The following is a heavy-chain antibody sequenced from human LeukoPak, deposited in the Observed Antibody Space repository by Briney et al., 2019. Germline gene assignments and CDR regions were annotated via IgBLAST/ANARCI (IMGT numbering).Heavy chain of an antibody. CDR1: GGSISSGSYY. Sequence: PSETLSLTCTVSGGSISSGSYYWGWIRQPPGKGLEWIGYIYYSGSTYYNPSLKSRVTISVDASKNQFSLKLSSVTAADTAVYYCARHSGSFRSRLDYWGQGTLVTVSS. CDR2: IYYSGST. CDR3: ARHSGSFRSRLDY. V-gene: IGHV4-39*01. D-gene: IGHD3-10*01. J-gene: IGHJ4*02.